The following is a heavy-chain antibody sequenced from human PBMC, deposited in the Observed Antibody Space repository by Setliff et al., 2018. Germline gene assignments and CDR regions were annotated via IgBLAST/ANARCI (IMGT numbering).Heavy chain of an antibody. J-gene: IGHJ4*02. CDR1: GYSFTSYG. V-gene: IGHV1-3*01. CDR2: INAANGNT. CDR3: ARGSRGFDY. Sequence: GGPVKVSCKASGYSFTSYGITWVRQAPGQRLEWMGWINAANGNTKYSQKFQGRVTITRDTSASTVYMELSSLRSEDTAVYFCARGSRGFDYWGQGALVTVSS.